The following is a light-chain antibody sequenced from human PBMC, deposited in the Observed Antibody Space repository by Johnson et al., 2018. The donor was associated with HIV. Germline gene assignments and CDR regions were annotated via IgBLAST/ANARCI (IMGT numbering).Light chain of an antibody. CDR2: ENN. Sequence: QSVLTQPPSVSAAPGQKVTISCSGSSSNIGNSYVCWYQQLPGTAPKLLIYENNKRPSGIPERFSGSKSGTSATLGITGLQTGDEADYYCGTWDSTLSAGGYVFGTGTKVTVL. CDR3: GTWDSTLSAGGYV. V-gene: IGLV1-51*02. CDR1: SSNIGNSY. J-gene: IGLJ1*01.